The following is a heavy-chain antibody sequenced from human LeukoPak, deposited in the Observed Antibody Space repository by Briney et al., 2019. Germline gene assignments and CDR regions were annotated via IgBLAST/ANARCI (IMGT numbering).Heavy chain of an antibody. V-gene: IGHV4-4*07. D-gene: IGHD6-13*01. J-gene: IGHJ6*02. CDR2: IYTSGST. Sequence: KSSETLSLTCTVSGGSISSYYWSWIRQPAGKGLEWIGRIYTSGSTNYNPSLKSRVTMSVDTSKNQFSLKLCSVTAADTAVYYCARDPPGGAAYYYYGMDVWGQGTTVTVSS. CDR1: GGSISSYY. CDR3: ARDPPGGAAYYYYGMDV.